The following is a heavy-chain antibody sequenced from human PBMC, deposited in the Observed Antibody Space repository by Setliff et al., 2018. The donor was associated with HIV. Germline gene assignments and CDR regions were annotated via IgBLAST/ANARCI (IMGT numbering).Heavy chain of an antibody. D-gene: IGHD5-18*01. CDR3: ADSHPAPYSYGYHNGM. Sequence: PGGSLRLSCAASGFTFSSYAMSWVRQAPGKGLEWVSAISGSGGITYYADSVKGRFTISRDNSKNTLYLQMNSLRAEDTAVYYCADSHPAPYSYGYHNGMWGQGTLVTVSS. V-gene: IGHV3-23*01. CDR2: ISGSGGIT. CDR1: GFTFSSYA. J-gene: IGHJ1*01.